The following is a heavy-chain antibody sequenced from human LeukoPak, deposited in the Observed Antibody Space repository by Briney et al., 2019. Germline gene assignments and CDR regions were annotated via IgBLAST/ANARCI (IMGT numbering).Heavy chain of an antibody. D-gene: IGHD4-17*01. CDR2: IYHSGST. J-gene: IGHJ4*02. CDR1: GGSISSGGYS. CDR3: ARNGHYSADY. Sequence: SQTLSLTCAVSGGSISSGGYSWSWIRQPPGKGLEWIGYIYHSGSTYYNPSLKSRVTISVDRSKNQFSLMLTSVTAADTAVYYCARNGHYSADYWGQGSLVTVSS. V-gene: IGHV4-30-2*01.